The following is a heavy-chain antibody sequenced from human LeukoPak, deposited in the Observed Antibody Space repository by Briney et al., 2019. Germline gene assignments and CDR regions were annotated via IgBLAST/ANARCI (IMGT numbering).Heavy chain of an antibody. CDR3: AKDMITFGGVITYFDY. J-gene: IGHJ4*02. Sequence: HSGGSLRLSCAASGFTFSNYAMHWVRQVPGKGLEWLSLISGNGDNTDYAESVKGRFTVSRDNSKNSLYLQMNSLRTEDTALYYCAKDMITFGGVITYFDYWGQGTLVTVSS. D-gene: IGHD3-16*02. V-gene: IGHV3-43*02. CDR2: ISGNGDNT. CDR1: GFTFSNYA.